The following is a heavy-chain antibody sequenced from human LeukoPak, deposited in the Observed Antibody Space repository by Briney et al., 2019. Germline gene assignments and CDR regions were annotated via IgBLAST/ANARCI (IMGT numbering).Heavy chain of an antibody. Sequence: KASETLSLTCTVSGGSISSYYWSWIRQPPGKGLEWIGYIYYSGSTNYNPSLKSRVTISVDTSKNQFSLKLRSVTAADTAVYYCARLDYGDDGLSIWGQGTMVTVSS. CDR2: IYYSGST. V-gene: IGHV4-59*01. J-gene: IGHJ3*02. CDR1: GGSISSYY. CDR3: ARLDYGDDGLSI. D-gene: IGHD4-17*01.